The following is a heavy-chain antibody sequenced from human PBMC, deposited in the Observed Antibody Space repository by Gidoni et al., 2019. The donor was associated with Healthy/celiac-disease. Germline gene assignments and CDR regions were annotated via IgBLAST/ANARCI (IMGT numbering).Heavy chain of an antibody. CDR2: ITHSGST. V-gene: IGHV4-34*01. D-gene: IGHD6-19*01. CDR1: GGSFRGYY. CDR3: ARGSSGWPRGYYYYGMDV. Sequence: VQLQQWGAGLLKPSEPLSLTCAVYGGSFRGYYWSWIRQPPGKGLEWLGEITHSGSTNYNPSLKSRVTISVDTSKNQFSRKLSSVTAADTAVYYCARGSSGWPRGYYYYGMDVWGQGTTVTVSS. J-gene: IGHJ6*02.